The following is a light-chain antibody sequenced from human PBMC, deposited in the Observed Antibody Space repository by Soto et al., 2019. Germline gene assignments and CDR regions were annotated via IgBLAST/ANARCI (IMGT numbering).Light chain of an antibody. CDR3: SSYTSSSTLEGV. V-gene: IGLV2-14*01. CDR2: DVS. Sequence: QSALTQPASVSGSPGQSITISCTGTSSDVGGYNYVSWYQQHPGKAPKVMIYDVSNRPSGVSNRFSGSKSGNTASLTISGLQAEDDTDYYCSSYTSSSTLEGVFGTGTKATVL. CDR1: SSDVGGYNY. J-gene: IGLJ1*01.